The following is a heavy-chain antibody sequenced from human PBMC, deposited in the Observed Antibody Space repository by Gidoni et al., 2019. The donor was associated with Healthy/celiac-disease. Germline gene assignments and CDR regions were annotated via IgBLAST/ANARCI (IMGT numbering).Heavy chain of an antibody. D-gene: IGHD2-8*01. J-gene: IGHJ4*02. Sequence: QVQLVESGGGVVQPGRSLRLSCAASGFTFSSYAMHWVRQAPGKGLEWVAVISYDGSNKYYADSVKGRFTISRDNSKNTLYLQMNSLRAEDTAVYYCAREGCTHGVCYAYFDYWGQGTLVTVSS. CDR2: ISYDGSNK. V-gene: IGHV3-30-3*01. CDR1: GFTFSSYA. CDR3: AREGCTHGVCYAYFDY.